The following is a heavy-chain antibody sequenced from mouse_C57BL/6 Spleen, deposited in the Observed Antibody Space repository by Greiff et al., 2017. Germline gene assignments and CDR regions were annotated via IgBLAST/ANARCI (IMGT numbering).Heavy chain of an antibody. CDR1: GYTFTSYG. CDR3: AREEGLPYFDY. CDR2: IYPRSGNP. V-gene: IGHV1-81*01. J-gene: IGHJ2*01. Sequence: VQLQQSGAELARPGASVKLSCKASGYTFTSYGISWVKQRTGQGLEWIGEIYPRSGNPYYNEKFKGKATLTADKSSSTAYMELRSLTSEDSAVYVCAREEGLPYFDYWGQGTTLTVSS. D-gene: IGHD2-2*01.